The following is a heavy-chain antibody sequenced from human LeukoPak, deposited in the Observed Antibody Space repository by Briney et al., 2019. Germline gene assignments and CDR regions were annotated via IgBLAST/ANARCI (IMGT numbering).Heavy chain of an antibody. V-gene: IGHV3-21*01. CDR1: GFTFSSYS. J-gene: IGHJ4*02. D-gene: IGHD6-13*01. Sequence: PGGSLRLSCAASGFTFSSYSMNWVRQAPGKGLEWVSSISSSSSYIYYADSVKGRFTISRDNAKNSLYLQMNSLRAEDTAVYYCARDTWGIAAAWGFDYWGQGTLVTVSS. CDR2: ISSSSSYI. CDR3: ARDTWGIAAAWGFDY.